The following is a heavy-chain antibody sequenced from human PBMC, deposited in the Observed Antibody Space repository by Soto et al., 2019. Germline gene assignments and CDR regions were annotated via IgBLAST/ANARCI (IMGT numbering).Heavy chain of an antibody. CDR2: INHSGST. CDR3: ARAHPTAGAAVAGTSGNWFDP. D-gene: IGHD6-19*01. CDR1: GGSFSGYY. J-gene: IGHJ5*02. Sequence: SETLSLTCAVYGGSFSGYYWSWIRQPPGKGLEWIGEINHSGSTNYNPSLKSRVTISVDTSKNQFSLKLSSVTAADTAVYYCARAHPTAGAAVAGTSGNWFDPWGQGTLVTVSS. V-gene: IGHV4-34*01.